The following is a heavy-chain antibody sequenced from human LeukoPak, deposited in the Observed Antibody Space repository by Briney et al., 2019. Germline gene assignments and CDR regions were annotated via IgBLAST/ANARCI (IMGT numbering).Heavy chain of an antibody. J-gene: IGHJ4*02. CDR1: GFTFSSYA. CDR3: AKDPGYCSGGSCYYFDY. V-gene: IGHV3-23*01. D-gene: IGHD2-15*01. CDR2: ISRSGGST. Sequence: GGSLRLSCAASGFTFSSYAMSWVRQAPGKGLEWVSAISRSGGSTYYADSVKGRFTISRDNSKNTLYLQMNSLRAEDTAVYYCAKDPGYCSGGSCYYFDYWGQGTLVTVSS.